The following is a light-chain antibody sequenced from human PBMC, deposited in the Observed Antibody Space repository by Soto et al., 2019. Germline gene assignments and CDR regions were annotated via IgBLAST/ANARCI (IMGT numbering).Light chain of an antibody. J-gene: IGLJ1*01. Sequence: QLVLTQPASVSGSPGQSITISCTGTSGDIGGFYYVSWYQQLPGEAPKLLISEVTHRPSGVSHRFSGSKSGNTASLTISGLQAEDEADYYCSSYAGSSNVFGTGTKLTVL. CDR3: SSYAGSSNV. V-gene: IGLV2-14*01. CDR1: SGDIGGFYY. CDR2: EVT.